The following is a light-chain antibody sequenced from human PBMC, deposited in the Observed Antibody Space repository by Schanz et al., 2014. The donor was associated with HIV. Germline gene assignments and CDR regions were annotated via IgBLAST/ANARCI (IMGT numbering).Light chain of an antibody. V-gene: IGLV2-14*02. CDR2: EVT. CDR1: SSDVGNYDL. CDR3: ISYTSDTVL. J-gene: IGLJ2*01. Sequence: QSALTQPASVSGSPGQSITISCTGTSSDVGNYDLVSWYQHHPGKAPKLMISEVTKRPSGVSNRFSGSKSGNTASLTISGLQAEDEADYYCISYTSDTVLFGGGTKLTVL.